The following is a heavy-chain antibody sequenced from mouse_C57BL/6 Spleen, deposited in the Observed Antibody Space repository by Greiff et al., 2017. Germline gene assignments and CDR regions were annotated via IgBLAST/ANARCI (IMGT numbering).Heavy chain of an antibody. CDR2: INPSSGYT. J-gene: IGHJ2*01. Sequence: QVQLQQSGAELARPGASVKMSCKASGYTFTSYTMHWVKQRPGQGLEWIGYINPSSGYTKYNQKFKDKATLTADKSSSTAYMQLRSLTSEDSAVYYCANWDDYIDYWGQGTTLTVSS. CDR1: GYTFTSYT. CDR3: ANWDDYIDY. V-gene: IGHV1-4*01. D-gene: IGHD4-1*01.